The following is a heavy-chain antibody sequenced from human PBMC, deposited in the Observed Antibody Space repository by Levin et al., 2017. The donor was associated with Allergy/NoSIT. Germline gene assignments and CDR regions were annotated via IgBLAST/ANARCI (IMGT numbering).Heavy chain of an antibody. CDR1: GYTFTSYG. Sequence: SVKVSCKASGYTFTSYGISWVRQAPGQGLEWMGLISSYNCNTNYAQKLQGRVTMTTDTSTSTAYMELRSLRSDDTAVYYCARDSPSLGYGDYPVYYYYYGMDVWGQGTTVTVSS. D-gene: IGHD4-17*01. V-gene: IGHV1-18*01. CDR2: ISSYNCNT. CDR3: ARDSPSLGYGDYPVYYYYYGMDV. J-gene: IGHJ6*02.